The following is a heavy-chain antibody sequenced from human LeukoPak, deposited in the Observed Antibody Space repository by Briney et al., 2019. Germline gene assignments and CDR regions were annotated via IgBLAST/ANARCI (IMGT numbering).Heavy chain of an antibody. D-gene: IGHD4-23*01. J-gene: IGHJ6*03. CDR2: IYHSGST. V-gene: IGHV4-38-2*02. CDR1: GYSISSGYY. CDR3: ARGGGNGGGWVGHIYYMDV. Sequence: SETLSLTCIVSGYSISSGYYWVWIRQPLGKGLEWIGSIYHSGSTYSNPSLKSRVSMSVDTSKNQFSMKVTSVTAADTAVYYCARGGGNGGGWVGHIYYMDVWGKGTTVTVSS.